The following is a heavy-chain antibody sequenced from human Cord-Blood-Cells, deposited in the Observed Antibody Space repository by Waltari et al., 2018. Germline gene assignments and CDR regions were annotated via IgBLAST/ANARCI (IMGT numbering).Heavy chain of an antibody. Sequence: HWVRQAPGQGLEWMGWINPNSGGTNYAQKFQGWVTMTRDTSISTAYMELSRLRSDDTTVYYCARRVTGAGDYFDYWGQGTLVTVSS. D-gene: IGHD7-27*01. V-gene: IGHV1-2*04. CDR3: ARRVTGAGDYFDY. CDR2: INPNSGGT. J-gene: IGHJ4*02.